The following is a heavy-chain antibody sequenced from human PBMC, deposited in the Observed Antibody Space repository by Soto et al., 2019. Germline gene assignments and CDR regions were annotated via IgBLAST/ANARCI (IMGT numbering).Heavy chain of an antibody. CDR2: ISAYNGNT. V-gene: IGHV1-18*01. J-gene: IGHJ6*02. CDR1: GYTFTSYG. D-gene: IGHD4-17*01. CDR3: ARMGDYGDYSYYATDV. Sequence: ASVKVSCKASGYTFTSYGISWVRQAPGQGLEWMGWISAYNGNTNYAQKLQGRVTMTTDTSTSTAYMELRSLRSDDTAVYYCARMGDYGDYSYYATDVWGQGPTVTVSS.